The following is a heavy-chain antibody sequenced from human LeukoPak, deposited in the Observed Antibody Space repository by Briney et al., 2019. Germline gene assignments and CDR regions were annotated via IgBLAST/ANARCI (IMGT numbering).Heavy chain of an antibody. D-gene: IGHD6-13*01. Sequence: SETLSLTCAVSGYSISSGYYWGWIRQPPGKGLEWIGSIYHSGSAYYNPSLKSRVTISVDTSKNQFSLKLSSVTAADTAVYYCAKSEQQLGPRRWFDPWGQGTLVTVSS. CDR2: IYHSGSA. CDR3: AKSEQQLGPRRWFDP. V-gene: IGHV4-38-2*01. CDR1: GYSISSGYY. J-gene: IGHJ5*02.